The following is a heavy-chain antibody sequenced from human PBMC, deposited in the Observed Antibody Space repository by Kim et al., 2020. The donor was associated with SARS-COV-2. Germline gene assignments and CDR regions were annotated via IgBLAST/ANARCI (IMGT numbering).Heavy chain of an antibody. Sequence: SETLSLTCAVYGASSSRYYWSWIRQPPGKGLEWIGETTHWGRTHYSPSLKSRVIISFDASRNQYSLKLSSVTAADTAMYYCAPIYGDYSDFDHWYQGTLVTVSS. CDR1: GASSSRYY. V-gene: IGHV4-34*01. J-gene: IGHJ4*02. CDR3: APIYGDYSDFDH. D-gene: IGHD4-17*01. CDR2: TTHWGRT.